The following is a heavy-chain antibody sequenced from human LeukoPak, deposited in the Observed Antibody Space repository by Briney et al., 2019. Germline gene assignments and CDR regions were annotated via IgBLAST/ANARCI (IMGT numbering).Heavy chain of an antibody. V-gene: IGHV1-69*05. J-gene: IGHJ5*02. D-gene: IGHD2-2*01. CDR2: IIPIFGTA. Sequence: SVKVSCKASGGTLSSYAISWVRQAPGQGLEWMGRIIPIFGTANYAQKFQGRVTITTDESTSTAYMELSSLRSEDTAVYYCAKETQLLFFWSDPWGQGTLVTVSS. CDR1: GGTLSSYA. CDR3: AKETQLLFFWSDP.